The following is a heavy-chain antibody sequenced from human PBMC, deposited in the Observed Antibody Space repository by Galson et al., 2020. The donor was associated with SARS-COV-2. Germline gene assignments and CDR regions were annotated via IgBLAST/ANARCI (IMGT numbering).Heavy chain of an antibody. CDR2: VYYTGNT. J-gene: IGHJ4*02. D-gene: IGHD2-2*02. Sequence: SETLSLTCTVSGGSISSNYWSWIRQSPGKGLEWIGHVYYTGNTDYNPSLKSRVTISVDTSKNQFSLKLKSVTSADTAVYYCARDSGKYHPLYRYDYGGQGTLVTVSS. V-gene: IGHV4-59*01. CDR3: ARDSGKYHPLYRYDY. CDR1: GGSISSNY.